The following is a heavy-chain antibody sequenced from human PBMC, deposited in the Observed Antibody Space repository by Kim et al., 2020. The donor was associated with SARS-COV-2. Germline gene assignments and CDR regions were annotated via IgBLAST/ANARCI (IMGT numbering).Heavy chain of an antibody. CDR3: AREFVDPWDY. V-gene: IGHV3-23*01. Sequence: GGSLRLSCAASGFTFSLYAMSWVRQAPGKGLEWVSGISGSGGSTYYADSVKGRCTISRDNSKNTLYLQMNSLRAEDTAIYYCAREFVDPWDYWGQGTLVTVSS. CDR1: GFTFSLYA. CDR2: ISGSGGST. J-gene: IGHJ4*02. D-gene: IGHD5-12*01.